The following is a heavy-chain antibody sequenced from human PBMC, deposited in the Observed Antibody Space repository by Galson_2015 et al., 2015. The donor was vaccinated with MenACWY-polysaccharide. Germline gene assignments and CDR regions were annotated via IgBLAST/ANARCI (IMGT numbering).Heavy chain of an antibody. D-gene: IGHD3-16*01. CDR2: ISFDGGT. CDR1: GASITSGGYF. J-gene: IGHJ5*02. V-gene: IGHV4-31*03. Sequence: TLSLTCTVSGASITSGGYFWSWIRQHPGEGLEWIASISFDGGTYYNPSLKSRVTMSLDTPKNQFSLQLNSVTAADTAVYYCARGGRAVSNRNWFDPWGQGTLVTVSS. CDR3: ARGGRAVSNRNWFDP.